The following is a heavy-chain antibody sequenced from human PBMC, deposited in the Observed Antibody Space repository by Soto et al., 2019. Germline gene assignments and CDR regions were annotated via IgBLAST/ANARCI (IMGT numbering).Heavy chain of an antibody. V-gene: IGHV3-72*01. CDR1: GLTFSDYY. D-gene: IGHD4-4*01. J-gene: IGHJ4*02. CDR3: VASGGHYRDLDY. CDR2: IRNRANSYTT. Sequence: EVQLVESGGDLVQPGGSLRLSCAASGLTFSDYYMDWVRQAPGKGLEWVGRIRNRANSYTTEYAASVKGRFTISRDDSKNSVYLQMSGLKTEDTAVYYCVASGGHYRDLDYWGQGTLVTVSS.